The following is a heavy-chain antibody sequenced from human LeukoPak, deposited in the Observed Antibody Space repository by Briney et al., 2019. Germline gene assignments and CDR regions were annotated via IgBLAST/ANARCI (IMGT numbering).Heavy chain of an antibody. D-gene: IGHD3-10*01. CDR1: GYTFTGYY. Sequence: ASVNVSCTASGYTFTGYYMHWVRQAPGQGLEWMGWINPNSGGTNYAQKFQGRVTMTRDTSISTAYMELSRLRSDDTAVYYCARDSGRAYYFDYWGQGTLVTVSS. V-gene: IGHV1-2*02. J-gene: IGHJ4*02. CDR3: ARDSGRAYYFDY. CDR2: INPNSGGT.